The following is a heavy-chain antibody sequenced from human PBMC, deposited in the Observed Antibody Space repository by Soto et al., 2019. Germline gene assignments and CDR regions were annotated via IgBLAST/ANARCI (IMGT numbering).Heavy chain of an antibody. CDR3: ARGQGYCTSSGCSSFDY. CDR2: IDPHSGIT. D-gene: IGHD2-2*01. CDR1: GYTFTGYF. J-gene: IGHJ4*02. V-gene: IGHV1-2*02. Sequence: ASVKVSCKTSGYTFTGYFLHWVRQAPGQGPEWMGWIDPHSGITNYARTFQGRVSMTRDRSIDTAYMEVNRLTSDDTAVYYCARGQGYCTSSGCSSFDYWGRGTLVTVSS.